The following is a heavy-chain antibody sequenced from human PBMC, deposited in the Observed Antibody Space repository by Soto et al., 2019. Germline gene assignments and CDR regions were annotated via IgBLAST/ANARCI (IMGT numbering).Heavy chain of an antibody. J-gene: IGHJ5*02. D-gene: IGHD6-13*01. CDR1: GYTFTSYG. CDR2: INAANGDT. CDR3: VRRHVSATGIDWFGP. Sequence: ASVKVSCKASGYTFTSYGIHWVRQAPGQRLEWMGWINAANGDTKYSPKFQGRVTITRDTSASTAYMELSSLRSEDTAVYYCVRRHVSATGIDWFGPCGQRNLVTVCS. V-gene: IGHV1-3*01.